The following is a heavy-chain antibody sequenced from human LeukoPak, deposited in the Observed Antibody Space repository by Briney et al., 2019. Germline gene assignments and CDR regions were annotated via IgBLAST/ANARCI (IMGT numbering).Heavy chain of an antibody. Sequence: ASVKVSCKASGYTFTSYYMHWVRQAPGQGLEWMGIINPSGGSTSYAQKFQGRVTMTRDTSTSTVYMELSSLRSEDTAVYYCARTIRKGASVGYFDYWGQGTLVTVSS. CDR2: INPSGGST. CDR1: GYTFTSYY. J-gene: IGHJ4*02. CDR3: ARTIRKGASVGYFDY. V-gene: IGHV1-46*01. D-gene: IGHD1-26*01.